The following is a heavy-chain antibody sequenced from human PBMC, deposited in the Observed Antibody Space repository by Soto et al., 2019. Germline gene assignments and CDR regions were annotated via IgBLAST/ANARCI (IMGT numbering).Heavy chain of an antibody. CDR2: IYPGDSDT. CDR1: GYSFTSYW. CDR3: ARTAAAGKNYYGKEV. D-gene: IGHD6-13*01. Sequence: PGESLKISCKGSGYSFTSYWIGWVRQMPGKGLEWMGIIYPGDSDTRYSPSFQGQVTISADKSISTAYLKWSSLKASDTAMYYCARTAAAGKNYYGKEVWGQGTRVTVSS. V-gene: IGHV5-51*01. J-gene: IGHJ6*02.